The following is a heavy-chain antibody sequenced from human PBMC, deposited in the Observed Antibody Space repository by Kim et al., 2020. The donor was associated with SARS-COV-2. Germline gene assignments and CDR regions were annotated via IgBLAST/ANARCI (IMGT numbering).Heavy chain of an antibody. V-gene: IGHV3-66*01. CDR1: GFTVSSNY. Sequence: GGSLRLSCAASGFTVSSNYMSWVRQAPGKGLEWVSVIYSGGSTYYADSVKGRFTISRDNSKNTLYLQMNSLRAEDTAVYYCAREPGGDYYYGMDVWGQGTTVTVSS. D-gene: IGHD2-2*01. J-gene: IGHJ6*02. CDR2: IYSGGST. CDR3: AREPGGDYYYGMDV.